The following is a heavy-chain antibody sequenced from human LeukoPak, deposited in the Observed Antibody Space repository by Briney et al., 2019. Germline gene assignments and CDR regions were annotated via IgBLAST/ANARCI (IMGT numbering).Heavy chain of an antibody. CDR1: GFSVSSNY. Sequence: GGSLRLSCAASGFSVSSNYMSWVRQAPGKGLEWVSVIYSGGSTYYADSVKGRFTISRDNSKNTLYLQMNSLRAEDTAVYYCARDLLWRPLAAAGTVGFDYWGQGTLVTVSS. CDR2: IYSGGST. V-gene: IGHV3-53*01. CDR3: ARDLLWRPLAAAGTVGFDY. D-gene: IGHD6-13*01. J-gene: IGHJ4*02.